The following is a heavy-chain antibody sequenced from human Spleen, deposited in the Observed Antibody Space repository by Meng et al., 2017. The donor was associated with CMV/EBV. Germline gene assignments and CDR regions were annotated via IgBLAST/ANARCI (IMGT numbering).Heavy chain of an antibody. V-gene: IGHV4-59*12. CDR3: ARGPRIAAAGPRRYFQH. Sequence: GSLRLSCTVSGGSISSYYWSWIRQPPGKGLEWIGYIYYSGSTNYNPSLKSRVIISVDTSKNQFSLKLSSVTAADTAVYYCARGPRIAAAGPRRYFQHWGQGTLVTVSS. CDR1: GGSISSYY. D-gene: IGHD6-13*01. CDR2: IYYSGST. J-gene: IGHJ1*01.